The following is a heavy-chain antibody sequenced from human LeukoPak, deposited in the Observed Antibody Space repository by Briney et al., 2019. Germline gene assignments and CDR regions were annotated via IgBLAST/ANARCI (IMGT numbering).Heavy chain of an antibody. CDR2: ISGNGGVI. CDR3: ARDPRTVRI. CDR1: GFTFSDNY. J-gene: IGHJ4*02. Sequence: LGGSLRLSCAASGFTFSDNYMTWVRQAPGKGLEWLSYISGNGGVIQYADSVKGRFTISRDNAKNLLYLQMDSLRVEDTAIYYCARDPRTVRIWGQGTLVTVSS. D-gene: IGHD1-1*01. V-gene: IGHV3-11*04.